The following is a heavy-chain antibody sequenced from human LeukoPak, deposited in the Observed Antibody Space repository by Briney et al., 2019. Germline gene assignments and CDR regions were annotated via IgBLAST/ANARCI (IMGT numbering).Heavy chain of an antibody. D-gene: IGHD6-13*01. Sequence: SVKVSCEASGGTFSNYAIRWVRQAPGQGLEWMGGIIRIFGKENYAQKFQGRVTITTDESTSTAYMELSSLRSEDTAVYYCASRPSWSLTFSWGQGTLVTVSS. CDR1: GGTFSNYA. J-gene: IGHJ5*02. CDR2: IIRIFGKE. V-gene: IGHV1-69*05. CDR3: ASRPSWSLTFS.